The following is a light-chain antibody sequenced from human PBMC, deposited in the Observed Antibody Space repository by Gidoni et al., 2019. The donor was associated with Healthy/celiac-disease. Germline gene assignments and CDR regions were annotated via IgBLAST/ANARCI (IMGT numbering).Light chain of an antibody. J-gene: IGKJ4*01. CDR1: QSVSSN. V-gene: IGKV3-15*01. CDR3: QQYNNWPPLT. Sequence: EIVMTPSPATLSVSPGERATLSCRASQSVSSNLAWYQQKPGQAPRLLIYGASTRATGIPARFSGSGSGTEFTLTISRLQSEDFAVYYCQQYNNWPPLTFGGGTKVEIK. CDR2: GAS.